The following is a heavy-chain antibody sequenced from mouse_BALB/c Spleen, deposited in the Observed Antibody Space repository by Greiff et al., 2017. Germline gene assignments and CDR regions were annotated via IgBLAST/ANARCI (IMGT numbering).Heavy chain of an antibody. D-gene: IGHD1-1*01. CDR2: ISYSGST. Sequence: EVKLVESGPSLVKPSQTLSLTCSVTGDSITSCYWNWIRKFPGNKLEYMGYISYSGSTYYNPSLKSRISITRDTSKNQYYLQLNSVTTEDTATYYCARRGYGSSYYAMDYWGQGTSVTVSS. V-gene: IGHV3-8*02. CDR3: ARRGYGSSYYAMDY. J-gene: IGHJ4*01. CDR1: GDSITSCY.